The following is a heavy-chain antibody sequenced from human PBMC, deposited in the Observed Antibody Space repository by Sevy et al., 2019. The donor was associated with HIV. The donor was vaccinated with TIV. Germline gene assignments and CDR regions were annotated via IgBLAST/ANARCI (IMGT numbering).Heavy chain of an antibody. V-gene: IGHV3-72*01. Sequence: GGSLRLSCATSGFTFSDHYIDWVRQAPGKGLEWVGRSRNKANGFTTAYAASVKGRFSISRDDSKNSLHQQMNSLTTDDTAVYYCGKIGYYDSRGYSKDALDVWGQGTVVTVSS. CDR1: GFTFSDHY. J-gene: IGHJ3*01. D-gene: IGHD3-22*01. CDR3: GKIGYYDSRGYSKDALDV. CDR2: SRNKANGFTT.